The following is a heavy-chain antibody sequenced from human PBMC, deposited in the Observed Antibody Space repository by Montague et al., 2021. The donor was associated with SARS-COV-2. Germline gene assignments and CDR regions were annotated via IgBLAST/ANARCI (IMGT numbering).Heavy chain of an antibody. CDR3: VRVRRGYYYGLGVYAHFDF. CDR2: IYYSGST. V-gene: IGHV4-59*11. Sequence: SETLSLTCSVSGDSITNHYWSWIRQPAGKGLEWIGYIYYSGSTNYNPSLKSRVTISVDTSKNQFSLKLSSVTAADTAVYYCVRVRRGYYYGLGVYAHFDFWGQGTLVTVSS. CDR1: GDSITNHY. J-gene: IGHJ4*02. D-gene: IGHD3-10*01.